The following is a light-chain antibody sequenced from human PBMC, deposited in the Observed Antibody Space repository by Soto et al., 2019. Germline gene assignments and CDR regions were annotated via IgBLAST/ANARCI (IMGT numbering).Light chain of an antibody. CDR2: ASS. CDR3: QQYYQWALS. J-gene: IGKJ4*01. CDR1: QTVATN. V-gene: IGKV3D-15*01. Sequence: VMTQSPAKLSVSPGEGVTLFCRASQTVATNLAWYQLKPGQAPRLLIYASSTRATGIPATFSGSGSGTQSSVGFSSVQSEDSSVYYCQQYYQWALSFGGGTKVEI.